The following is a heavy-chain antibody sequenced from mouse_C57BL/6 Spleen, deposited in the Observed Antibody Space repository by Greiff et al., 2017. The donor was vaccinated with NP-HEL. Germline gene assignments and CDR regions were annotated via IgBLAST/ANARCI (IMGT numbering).Heavy chain of an antibody. Sequence: EVKLMESGGGLVQPGGSLKLSCAASGFTFSDYYMYWVRQTPEKRLEWVAYISNGGSSTYYPDTVKGRFTISRDNAKNTLYLQMSRLKSEDTAMYYCARHTNYFDYWGQGTTLTVSS. V-gene: IGHV5-12*01. D-gene: IGHD1-1*01. CDR2: ISNGGSST. J-gene: IGHJ2*01. CDR1: GFTFSDYY. CDR3: ARHTNYFDY.